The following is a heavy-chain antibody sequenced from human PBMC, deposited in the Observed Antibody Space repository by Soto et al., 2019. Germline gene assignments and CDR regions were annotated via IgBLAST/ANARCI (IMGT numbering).Heavy chain of an antibody. CDR2: ISGNGGST. Sequence: GGSLRLSCAASGFTFSSYAMHWVRQAPGKGLEYVSAISGNGGSTYYSNSVKGRFTISRDNSKNTLYLQMGSLRAEDMGVYVCAREVVAATYDYWGQGTLVTVSS. CDR1: GFTFSSYA. V-gene: IGHV3-64*01. J-gene: IGHJ4*02. CDR3: AREVVAATYDY. D-gene: IGHD2-15*01.